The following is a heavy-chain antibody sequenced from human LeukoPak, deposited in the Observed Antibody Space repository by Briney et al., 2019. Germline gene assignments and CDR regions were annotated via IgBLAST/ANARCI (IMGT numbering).Heavy chain of an antibody. Sequence: SETLSLTCTVSGGSISSYYWSWIRQPAGKGLEWIGRIYTSGSTNYNPSLKSRVTMSVDTSKNQFSLKLSSVTAADTAVYYCVRDSRYGSGWFEDGLDFWGQGTTVTVSS. CDR3: VRDSRYGSGWFEDGLDF. J-gene: IGHJ6*02. CDR2: IYTSGST. CDR1: GGSISSYY. D-gene: IGHD6-13*01. V-gene: IGHV4-4*07.